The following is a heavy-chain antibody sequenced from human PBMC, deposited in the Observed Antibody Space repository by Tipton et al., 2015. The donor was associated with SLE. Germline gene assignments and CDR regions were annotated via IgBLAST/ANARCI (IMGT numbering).Heavy chain of an antibody. Sequence: TLSLTCTVSGGSISSSSYYWGWIRQPPGKGLEWIGSIYYSVSTYYNPSLKSRVTISVDTSKNQFSLKLSSVTAADTAVYYCARLWGDSLWGHIDYWGQGTLVTVSS. CDR1: GGSISSSSYY. D-gene: IGHD3-10*01. J-gene: IGHJ4*02. CDR3: ARLWGDSLWGHIDY. CDR2: IYYSVST. V-gene: IGHV4-39*07.